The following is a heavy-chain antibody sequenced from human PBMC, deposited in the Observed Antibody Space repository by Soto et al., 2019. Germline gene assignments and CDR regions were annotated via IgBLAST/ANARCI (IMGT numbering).Heavy chain of an antibody. D-gene: IGHD5-12*01. J-gene: IGHJ4*02. CDR1: GFTFSSYN. Sequence: GGSLRLSCGASGFTFSSYNMHWVRQGPGKGLVWVSRINSDGSSTRCADSVKGRFTISRDNAKNTLYLQMNSLRAEDTAVYYCARARGVGRDGYNLDGFDYWGQGTLVTVSS. V-gene: IGHV3-74*01. CDR3: ARARGVGRDGYNLDGFDY. CDR2: INSDGSST.